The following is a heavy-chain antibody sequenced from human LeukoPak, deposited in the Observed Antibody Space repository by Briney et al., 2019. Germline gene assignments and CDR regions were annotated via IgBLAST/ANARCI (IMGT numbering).Heavy chain of an antibody. D-gene: IGHD4-17*01. J-gene: IGHJ4*02. CDR2: IIPIFGTA. V-gene: IGHV1-69*05. CDR1: GGTFRSYA. Sequence: ASVTVSCQASGGTFRSYAISWVRQAPGQGLEWMGGIIPIFGTANYAQKFQGRVTITTDESTSTAYMELSSLRSEDTAVYYCARVLTLYKRGSYGDTPFAYWGQGTLVTVSS. CDR3: ARVLTLYKRGSYGDTPFAY.